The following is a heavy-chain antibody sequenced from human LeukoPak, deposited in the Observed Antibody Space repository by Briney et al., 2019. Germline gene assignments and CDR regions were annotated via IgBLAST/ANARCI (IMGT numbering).Heavy chain of an antibody. V-gene: IGHV3-33*01. CDR1: GFTFSSYG. D-gene: IGHD6-6*01. Sequence: PGGSLRLSCAASGFTFSSYGMHWVRQAPGKGLEWVAVIWYDGSNKYYADSVKGRFTISRDNSKNTLYLQMNSLRAEDTAVYYCARDREAARYDYWGQGNLVTVSS. CDR3: ARDREAARYDY. CDR2: IWYDGSNK. J-gene: IGHJ4*02.